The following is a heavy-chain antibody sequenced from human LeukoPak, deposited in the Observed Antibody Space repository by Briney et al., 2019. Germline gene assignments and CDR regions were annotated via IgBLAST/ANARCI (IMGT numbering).Heavy chain of an antibody. V-gene: IGHV1-69*05. D-gene: IGHD2-15*01. CDR1: GGTFSSYA. CDR2: IIPIFGTA. CDR3: ARDLTWGEAAFDY. J-gene: IGHJ4*02. Sequence: GASVKVSCKASGGTFSSYAISWVRQAPGQGLEWMGRIIPIFGTANYAQKFQGRVTITTDESTGTAYMELSSLRSEDTAVYYCARDLTWGEAAFDYWGQGTLVTVSS.